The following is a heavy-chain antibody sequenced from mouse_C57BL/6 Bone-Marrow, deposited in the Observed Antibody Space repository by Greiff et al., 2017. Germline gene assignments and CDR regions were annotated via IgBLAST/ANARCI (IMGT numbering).Heavy chain of an antibody. CDR1: GYTFTDHT. CDR3: ARSPPYYCGSSYPAWFAY. D-gene: IGHD1-1*01. Sequence: QVQLQQSDAELVKPGASVKISCKVSGYTFTDHTIHWMKQRPEQGLEWIGYIYPRDGSTKYNEKFKGKATLTADNSSSTAYMQLNRLTSEDSAVYFCARSPPYYCGSSYPAWFAYWGQGTLVTVSA. V-gene: IGHV1-78*01. CDR2: IYPRDGST. J-gene: IGHJ3*01.